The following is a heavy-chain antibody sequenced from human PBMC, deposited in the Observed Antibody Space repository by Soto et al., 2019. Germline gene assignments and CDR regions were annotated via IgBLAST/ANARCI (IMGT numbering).Heavy chain of an antibody. V-gene: IGHV5-10-1*01. D-gene: IGHD2-15*01. J-gene: IGHJ5*02. CDR3: ARNGGNCSGVSCYSERTIWFDP. CDR1: GDSFTSYW. CDR2: IDPSDSYT. Sequence: GDSLTISCKGSGDSFTSYWISWVRQMPGKGLEWMGRIDPSDSYTNYSPSFQGHVTISADKSISTAYLQWSSLKASDTAMYYCARNGGNCSGVSCYSERTIWFDPWGQGTLVNAPQ.